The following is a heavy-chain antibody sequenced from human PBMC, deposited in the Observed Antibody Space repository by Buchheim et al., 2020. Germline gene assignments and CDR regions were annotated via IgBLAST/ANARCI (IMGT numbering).Heavy chain of an antibody. D-gene: IGHD6-6*01. CDR2: IYYSGST. V-gene: IGHV4-30-4*01. CDR1: GGSISSGDYY. J-gene: IGHJ5*02. Sequence: QVQLQESGPGLVKPSQTLSLTCTVSGGSISSGDYYWSWIRQPPGKGLEWIGYIYYSGSTHYNPSLKSRVTISVEPSKNQFFLKLSSVTAADTAVYYCAREDSIAALNSWFDPWGQGTL. CDR3: AREDSIAALNSWFDP.